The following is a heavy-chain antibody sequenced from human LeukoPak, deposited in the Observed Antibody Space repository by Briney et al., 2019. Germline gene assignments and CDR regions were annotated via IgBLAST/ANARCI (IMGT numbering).Heavy chain of an antibody. V-gene: IGHV3-33*01. CDR1: GFTFSRNA. J-gene: IGHJ6*03. D-gene: IGHD3-10*01. Sequence: PGRSLRLSCAASGFTFSRNAMHCGRQAPGKGLEWVAVMWYDGSNKEYADSVKGRFTISTDNSKNTLYLQMNSLRAEDTAVYYCAMHGSSAYYYYNMDVWGKGTTVIVSS. CDR2: MWYDGSNK. CDR3: AMHGSSAYYYYNMDV.